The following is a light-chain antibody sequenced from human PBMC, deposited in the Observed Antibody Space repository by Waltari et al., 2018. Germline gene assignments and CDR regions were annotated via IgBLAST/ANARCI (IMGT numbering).Light chain of an antibody. CDR2: DDS. J-gene: IGLJ1*01. CDR1: NIGSKN. Sequence: SYVLAQPASVSVAPGKTARITCEGPNIGSKNVHWYQLRPGQAPVLVVHDDSDRPSGIPERCSGSNSGNTATLIISGVEAGDEADYFCQVWDGSSDHYVFGTGTAVTV. CDR3: QVWDGSSDHYV. V-gene: IGLV3-21*03.